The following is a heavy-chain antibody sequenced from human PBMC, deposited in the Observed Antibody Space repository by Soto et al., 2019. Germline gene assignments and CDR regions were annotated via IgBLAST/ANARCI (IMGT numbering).Heavy chain of an antibody. J-gene: IGHJ6*03. CDR2: IWYDGSNK. CDR3: ARDSIAARPRYCYYYMDV. CDR1: GFTFSSYG. V-gene: IGHV3-33*01. Sequence: GGSLRLSCAASGFTFSSYGMHWVRQAPGKGLEWVAVIWYDGSNKYYADSVKGRFTISRDNSKNTLYLQMNSLRAEDTAVYYCARDSIAARPRYCYYYMDVWGKGTTVTVSS. D-gene: IGHD6-6*01.